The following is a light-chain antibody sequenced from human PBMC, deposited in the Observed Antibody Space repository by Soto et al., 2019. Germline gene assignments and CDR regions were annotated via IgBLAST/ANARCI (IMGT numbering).Light chain of an antibody. Sequence: QLVLTQPASVSGSPGQSITISCTGTSSDVGGYNYVSWYQQHPDKAPKLMIYVVSNRPSGVSNRFSGSKSGNTASLTISGRQAEDEADYYCSSYTSSDTPYVFGTGTKLTVL. J-gene: IGLJ1*01. CDR2: VVS. CDR1: SSDVGGYNY. V-gene: IGLV2-14*01. CDR3: SSYTSSDTPYV.